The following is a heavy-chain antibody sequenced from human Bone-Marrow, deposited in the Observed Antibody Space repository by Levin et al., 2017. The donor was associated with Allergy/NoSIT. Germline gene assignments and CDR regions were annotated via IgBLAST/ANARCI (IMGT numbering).Heavy chain of an antibody. Sequence: GASVKVSCAASGFTFSSYSMNWVRQAPGKGLEWVSSISSSSSYIYYADSVKGRFTISRDNAKNSLYLQMNSLRAEDTAVYYCARVRSGYSSSPWGQGTLVTVSS. V-gene: IGHV3-21*01. J-gene: IGHJ5*02. CDR2: ISSSSSYI. D-gene: IGHD6-6*01. CDR1: GFTFSSYS. CDR3: ARVRSGYSSSP.